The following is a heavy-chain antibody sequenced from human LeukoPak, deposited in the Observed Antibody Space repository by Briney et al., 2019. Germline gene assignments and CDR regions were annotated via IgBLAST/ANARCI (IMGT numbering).Heavy chain of an antibody. V-gene: IGHV1-2*02. CDR2: INPNSGGT. Sequence: ASVKVSCKASGYTFTGYCMHWLRQAPGQGLEWMGWINPNSGGTNYAQKFQGRVTMTRDTSISTAYMELSRLRSDDTAVYYCARDPSGWELPTDYWGQGTLVTVSS. CDR3: ARDPSGWELPTDY. J-gene: IGHJ4*02. D-gene: IGHD1-26*01. CDR1: GYTFTGYC.